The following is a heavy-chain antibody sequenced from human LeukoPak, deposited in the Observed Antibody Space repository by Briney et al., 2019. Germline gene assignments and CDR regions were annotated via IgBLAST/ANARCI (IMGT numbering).Heavy chain of an antibody. CDR2: ICYSGST. D-gene: IGHD4-11*01. CDR3: ARGAFSNHVYFDY. Sequence: SETLSLTCTVSGASISGSYWSWIRQPPGKGLEWIGYICYSGSTNYAPSLRSRLTISVDTSKNQFSLKLSSVTAADTAVYYCARGAFSNHVYFDYWGQGTLLTVSS. CDR1: GASISGSY. V-gene: IGHV4-59*01. J-gene: IGHJ4*02.